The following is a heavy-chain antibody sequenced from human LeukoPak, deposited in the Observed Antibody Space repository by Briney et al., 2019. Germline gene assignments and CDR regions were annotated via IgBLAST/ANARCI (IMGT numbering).Heavy chain of an antibody. D-gene: IGHD3-9*01. CDR1: GYTFTGYY. J-gene: IGHJ5*02. V-gene: IGHV1-2*02. Sequence: ASVKVSCKASGYTFTGYYMHWVRQAPGQGLEWMGWINPNSGGTNYAQKFQGRVTMTRDTSISTAYMELSRLRSDDTAVYYCAREGDDYDILIGSWFDPWGQGTLVTVSS. CDR3: AREGDDYDILIGSWFDP. CDR2: INPNSGGT.